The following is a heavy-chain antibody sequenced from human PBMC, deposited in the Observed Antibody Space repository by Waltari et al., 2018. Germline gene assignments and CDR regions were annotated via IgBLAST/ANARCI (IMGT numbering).Heavy chain of an antibody. CDR3: TGSSSFSFDY. CDR2: IYTSGST. J-gene: IGHJ4*02. Sequence: QVQLQESSPGLVKPSQTLSLPCPDAGGSINSGIYSWSWIRQPAGKGLEWIGYIYTSGSTNYNPSLKSRVTISVDTSKNQFSLKLSSVTAADTAVYYCTGSSSFSFDYWGQGTLVTVSS. D-gene: IGHD6-13*01. V-gene: IGHV4-61*02. CDR1: GGSINSGIYS.